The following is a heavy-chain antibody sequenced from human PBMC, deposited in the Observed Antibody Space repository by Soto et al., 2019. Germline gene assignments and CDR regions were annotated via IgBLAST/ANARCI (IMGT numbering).Heavy chain of an antibody. D-gene: IGHD5-12*01. V-gene: IGHV1-69*13. CDR1: GGTFSSYA. CDR3: ARVPRWLQLGDAFDI. J-gene: IGHJ3*02. CDR2: IIPIFGTA. Sequence: SVKVSCKASGGTFSSYAISWVRQAPGQGLEWMGGIIPIFGTANYAQKFQGRVTITADESTSTAYMELSSLRSEDTAVYYCARVPRWLQLGDAFDIWGQGTMLTVSS.